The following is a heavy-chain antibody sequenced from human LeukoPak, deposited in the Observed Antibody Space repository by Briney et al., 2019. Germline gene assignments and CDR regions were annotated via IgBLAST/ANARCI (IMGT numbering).Heavy chain of an antibody. CDR3: ARGSSSSWTRVGY. D-gene: IGHD6-13*01. V-gene: IGHV3-66*01. Sequence: GGSLRLSCASSGFTVSSNYMSWVRQAPGKGLEWVSVIYSGGSTYYADSVKGRFTISRDNSKNTLYLQMNSLRAEDTAVYYCARGSSSSWTRVGYWGQGTLVTVSS. CDR2: IYSGGST. J-gene: IGHJ4*02. CDR1: GFTVSSNY.